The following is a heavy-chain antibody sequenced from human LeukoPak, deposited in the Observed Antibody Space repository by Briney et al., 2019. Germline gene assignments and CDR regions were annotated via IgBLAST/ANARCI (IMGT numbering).Heavy chain of an antibody. V-gene: IGHV1-69*06. CDR2: IIPIFGTA. CDR3: ARDLHRVVVRGVPHYYYYMDV. Sequence: SVKVSCKASGGSFSSYAISWVRQAPGQGLEWMGGIIPIFGTANYAQKFQGRVTITADKSTSTAYMELRSLRSDDTAVYYCARDLHRVVVRGVPHYYYYMDVWGKGTTVTISS. J-gene: IGHJ6*03. CDR1: GGSFSSYA. D-gene: IGHD3-10*01.